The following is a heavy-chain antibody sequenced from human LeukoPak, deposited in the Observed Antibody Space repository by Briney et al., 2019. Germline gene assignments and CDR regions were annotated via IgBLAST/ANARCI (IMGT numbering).Heavy chain of an antibody. Sequence: GSLRLSCAASGFTFSSYAMSWIRQPPGKGLEWIGYIYYSGSTNYNPSLKSRVTISVDTSKNQFSLKLSSVTAADTAVYYCARTSGYCSSTSCYSPLDYWGQGTLVTVSS. CDR1: GFTFSSYA. V-gene: IGHV4-59*08. CDR3: ARTSGYCSSTSCYSPLDY. CDR2: IYYSGST. D-gene: IGHD2-2*01. J-gene: IGHJ4*02.